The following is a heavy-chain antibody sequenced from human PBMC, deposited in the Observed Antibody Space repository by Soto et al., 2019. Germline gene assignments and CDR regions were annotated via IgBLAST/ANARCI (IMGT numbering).Heavy chain of an antibody. CDR2: TYYRSQWYY. V-gene: IGHV6-1*01. Sequence: TLTHTGAISGGGVSRNCAAWNWIRKSPSRGLEWLGRTYYRSQWYYDYAVSVKSRISINPDTSKNQFSLQLDSLTPEDTAVDVCVRLIGNSWLDQWLQGTLVTVSS. J-gene: IGHJ4*02. CDR3: VRLIGNSWLDQ. CDR1: GGGVSRNCAA. D-gene: IGHD2-15*01.